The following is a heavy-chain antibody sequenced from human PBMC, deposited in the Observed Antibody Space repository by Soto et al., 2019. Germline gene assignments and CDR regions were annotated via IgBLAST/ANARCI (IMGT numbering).Heavy chain of an antibody. CDR1: GFTFSSYV. CDR3: AKDGSYYDSPTESDS. D-gene: IGHD3-22*01. V-gene: IGHV3-23*01. Sequence: EVQLLESGGGLVQPGGSLRLSCAASGFTFSSYVMSWVRQAPGKGLDWVSGISGSGGHTYYADSVKGRFTISRDKSKNTLDLQMNSLRAEDTAVYFCAKDGSYYDSPTESDSWGQGTLVTVSS. CDR2: ISGSGGHT. J-gene: IGHJ4*02.